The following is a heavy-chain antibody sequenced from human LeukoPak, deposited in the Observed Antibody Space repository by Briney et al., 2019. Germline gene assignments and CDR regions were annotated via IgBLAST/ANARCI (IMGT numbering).Heavy chain of an antibody. CDR3: ARVDLTYYYGSGSSIHAAFDS. Sequence: ASVKVSCKASGYTFTGYYMHWVRQAPGQGLEWMGWINPNSGGTNYAQKFQGRVTMTRDTSISTAYMELGRLRSDDTAVYYCARVDLTYYYGSGSSIHAAFDSWGQGTMVTVSS. V-gene: IGHV1-2*02. CDR1: GYTFTGYY. CDR2: INPNSGGT. D-gene: IGHD3-10*01. J-gene: IGHJ3*02.